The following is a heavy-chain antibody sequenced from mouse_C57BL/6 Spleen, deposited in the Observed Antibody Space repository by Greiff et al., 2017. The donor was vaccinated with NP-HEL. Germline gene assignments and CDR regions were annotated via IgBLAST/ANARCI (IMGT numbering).Heavy chain of an antibody. V-gene: IGHV1-52*01. CDR2: IYPSDSDT. Sequence: QVQLQQPGAELVRPGSSVKLSCKASGYTFTSYWMHWVKQRPIQGLEWIGNIYPSDSDTHYNQKFKDKATLTVDKSSSTAYMQLSSLTSEDSAVYYCARRTTVVEGAMDYWGQGTSVTVAS. D-gene: IGHD1-1*01. J-gene: IGHJ4*01. CDR3: ARRTTVVEGAMDY. CDR1: GYTFTSYW.